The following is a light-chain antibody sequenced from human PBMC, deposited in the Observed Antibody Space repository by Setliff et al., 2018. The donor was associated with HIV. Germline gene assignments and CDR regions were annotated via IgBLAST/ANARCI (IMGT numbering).Light chain of an antibody. Sequence: DIQMTQSPSSLSASGGDRVTITCQASQDITNSLNWYQQKPGKAPKVLIYGASNLETGVPSRFSGNGSGTDFTFTISSLQPEDIATYYCQQYDNLPWTFGQGTKVDIK. CDR1: QDITNS. J-gene: IGKJ1*01. CDR2: GAS. CDR3: QQYDNLPWT. V-gene: IGKV1-33*01.